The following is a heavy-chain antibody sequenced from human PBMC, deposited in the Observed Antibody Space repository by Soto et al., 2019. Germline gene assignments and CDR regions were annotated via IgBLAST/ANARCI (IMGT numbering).Heavy chain of an antibody. CDR3: ARYSSLVWGSYRPRGYFDY. CDR1: GYTFTGYY. J-gene: IGHJ4*02. D-gene: IGHD3-16*02. V-gene: IGHV1-2*02. Sequence: QVQLVQSGAEVKKPGASVKVSCKASGYTFTGYYMHWVRQAPGQGLEWMGWINPNSGGTNYAQKFQGRVTMTRETSISKAYMELSRLRSDDTAVYYCARYSSLVWGSYRPRGYFDYWGQGTLVTVSS. CDR2: INPNSGGT.